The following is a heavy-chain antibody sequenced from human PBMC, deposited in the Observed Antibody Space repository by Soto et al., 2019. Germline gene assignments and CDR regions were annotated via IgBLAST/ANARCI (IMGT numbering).Heavy chain of an antibody. J-gene: IGHJ6*02. D-gene: IGHD3-10*01. CDR3: ATDHRAGVTMVRGVRNGMDV. CDR1: GYTLTELS. Sequence: ASVKVSCKVSGYTLTELSMHWVRQAPGKGLEWMGGFDPEDGETIYAQKFQGRVTMTEDTSTDTAYMELSSLRSEDTAVYYCATDHRAGVTMVRGVRNGMDVWGQGTTVTVSS. V-gene: IGHV1-24*01. CDR2: FDPEDGET.